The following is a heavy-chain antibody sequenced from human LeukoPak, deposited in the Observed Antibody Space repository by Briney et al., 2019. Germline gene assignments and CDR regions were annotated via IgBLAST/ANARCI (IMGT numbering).Heavy chain of an antibody. D-gene: IGHD3-22*01. CDR1: GFTFSSYA. CDR3: AKVVSSSGFAVDY. J-gene: IGHJ4*02. V-gene: IGHV3-23*01. Sequence: GGSLRLSCATSGFTFSSYAMSWVRQAPGKGLEWVSAISGRGGSTYYADSVKGRFTICRDNSKNTLYLQMNSLRAEDTAVYYCAKVVSSSGFAVDYWGQGTLVTVSS. CDR2: ISGRGGST.